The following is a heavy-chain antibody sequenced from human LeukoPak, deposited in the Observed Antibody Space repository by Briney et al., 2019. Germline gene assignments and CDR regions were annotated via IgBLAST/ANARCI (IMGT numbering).Heavy chain of an antibody. V-gene: IGHV1-2*02. Sequence: ASVKVSCKASGYTFTGYYMHWVRQAPAQGLEWMGWINPNSGGTNYAQKLQGRVTMTTDTSTSTAYMELRSLRSDDTAVYYCARFTGYSGFGNWFDPWGQGTLVTVSS. CDR1: GYTFTGYY. J-gene: IGHJ5*02. CDR3: ARFTGYSGFGNWFDP. CDR2: INPNSGGT. D-gene: IGHD1-26*01.